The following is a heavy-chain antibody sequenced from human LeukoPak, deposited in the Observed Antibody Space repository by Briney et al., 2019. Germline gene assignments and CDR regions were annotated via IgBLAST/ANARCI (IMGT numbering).Heavy chain of an antibody. V-gene: IGHV3-64*01. Sequence: GGSLRLSCAASGFTFSSYAMHWVRQAPGKGLEYVSAISSNGGSTYYANSVKGRFTISRDNSKNTLYLQMGSLRAEDTAVYYCARDSSSWPHGMDVWGQGTTVTVSS. CDR3: ARDSSSWPHGMDV. CDR1: GFTFSSYA. D-gene: IGHD6-13*01. J-gene: IGHJ6*02. CDR2: ISSNGGST.